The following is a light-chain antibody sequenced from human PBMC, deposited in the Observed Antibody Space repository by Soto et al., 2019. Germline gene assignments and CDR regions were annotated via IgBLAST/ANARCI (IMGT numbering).Light chain of an antibody. V-gene: IGKV3-15*01. CDR1: QSVSSN. J-gene: IGKJ4*01. Sequence: VMTQSPATLSVSPGERATLSCRASQSVSSNLGWYQKKPGQAPRLLIYGASTRATGIPARFSGSGSGTEFTLTISNLQSEDFAVYPCQQYNTWPLTFGGGTKVEIK. CDR2: GAS. CDR3: QQYNTWPLT.